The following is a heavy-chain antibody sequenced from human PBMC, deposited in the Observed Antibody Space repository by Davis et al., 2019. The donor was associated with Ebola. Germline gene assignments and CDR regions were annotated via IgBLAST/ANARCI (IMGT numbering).Heavy chain of an antibody. CDR2: IYYSGST. Sequence: SETLSLTCTVSGGSISSYYWSWIRQPPGKGLEWIGYIYYSGSTTYNPSLKSRVTISVDTSKNQFSLKLSSVTAADTAVYYCARDRGTYGTYGMDVWGQGTTVTVSS. CDR1: GGSISSYY. V-gene: IGHV4-59*12. D-gene: IGHD3-16*01. J-gene: IGHJ6*02. CDR3: ARDRGTYGTYGMDV.